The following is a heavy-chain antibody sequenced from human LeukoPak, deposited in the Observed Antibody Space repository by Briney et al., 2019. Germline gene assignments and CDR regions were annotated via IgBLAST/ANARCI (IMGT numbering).Heavy chain of an antibody. J-gene: IGHJ6*02. Sequence: GGSLRLSCAASGFTFSSYAMSWVRQAPGKGLEWVSGISGSGGSTYYADSVKGRFTISRDNSKNTLYLQMNSLRAEDTAVYYCAKVHNTMVRGVIILVGYYYGMDVWGQGTTVTVSS. CDR3: AKVHNTMVRGVIILVGYYYGMDV. V-gene: IGHV3-23*01. CDR2: ISGSGGST. CDR1: GFTFSSYA. D-gene: IGHD3-10*01.